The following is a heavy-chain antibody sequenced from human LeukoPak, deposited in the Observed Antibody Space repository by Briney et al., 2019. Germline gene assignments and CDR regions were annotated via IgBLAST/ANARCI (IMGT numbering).Heavy chain of an antibody. J-gene: IGHJ6*02. D-gene: IGHD1-26*01. CDR2: IYHSGST. V-gene: IGHV4-4*02. CDR3: EGAARRVSASPPHHDYDGTVV. CDR1: GGSITSTNN. Sequence: PSETLSLTCGVAGGSITSTNNWTWVRQPPGKGLEWIGEIYHSGSTNYNPSLKSRVTISLDMSKNQFSLNLRSVTAADTAMFYCEGAARRVSASPPHHDYDGTVVWGQGTTVTVSS.